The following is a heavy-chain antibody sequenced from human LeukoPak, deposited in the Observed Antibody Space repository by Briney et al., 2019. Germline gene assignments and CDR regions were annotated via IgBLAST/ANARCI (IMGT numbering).Heavy chain of an antibody. Sequence: SVKLSFTGSGGTFTSYGVSWDRHAPGQGNEWMGRIIPILAITNYAQKFQGRVTITADKSTGTAYMELSSLRSEDTAVYYCARTNYYDSSGYQGAGTYYYGMDVWGQGTTVTVSS. V-gene: IGHV1-69*04. CDR3: ARTNYYDSSGYQGAGTYYYGMDV. J-gene: IGHJ6*02. CDR2: IIPILAIT. D-gene: IGHD3-22*01. CDR1: GGTFTSYG.